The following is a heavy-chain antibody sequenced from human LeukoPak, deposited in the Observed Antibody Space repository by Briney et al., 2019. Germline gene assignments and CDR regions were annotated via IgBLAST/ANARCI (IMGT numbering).Heavy chain of an antibody. CDR3: ARVRRRRITMIVVVIPYFDY. Sequence: SETLSLTCTVSGYSISSGYYWGWIRQPPGKGLEWIGSIYHSGSTYYNPSLKSRVTISVDTSKNQFSLKLSSVTAADTAVYYCARVRRRRITMIVVVIPYFDYWGQGTLVTVSS. CDR2: IYHSGST. J-gene: IGHJ4*02. V-gene: IGHV4-38-2*02. D-gene: IGHD3-22*01. CDR1: GYSISSGYY.